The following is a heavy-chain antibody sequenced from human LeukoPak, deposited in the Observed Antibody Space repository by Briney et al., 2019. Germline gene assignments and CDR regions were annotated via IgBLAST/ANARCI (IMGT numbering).Heavy chain of an antibody. V-gene: IGHV1-8*03. CDR1: GYTFTSYD. Sequence: ASVKVSCKASGYTFTSYDINWVRQATGQGLEWMGWMNPNSGNTGYAQKFQGRVTITRNTSISTAYMELSSLRSEDTAVYYCARQYNWTYFYYYYYMDVWGKGTTVTVSS. D-gene: IGHD1-20*01. CDR2: MNPNSGNT. J-gene: IGHJ6*03. CDR3: ARQYNWTYFYYYYYMDV.